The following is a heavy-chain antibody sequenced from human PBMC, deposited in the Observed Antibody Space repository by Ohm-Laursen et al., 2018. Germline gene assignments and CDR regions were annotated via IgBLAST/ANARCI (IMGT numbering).Heavy chain of an antibody. CDR1: GGSLSGYY. D-gene: IGHD3-22*01. J-gene: IGHJ3*02. CDR3: ARVITMIVVVTPGDAFDI. Sequence: GTLSLTCTVYGGSLSGYYLSWVRPPPGKGGGGVWGIKQNGSTNYNPSLKSRVTISVDTSKNQFSLKLSSVTAADTAVYYCARVITMIVVVTPGDAFDIWGQGTMVTVSS. V-gene: IGHV4-34*01. CDR2: IKQNGST.